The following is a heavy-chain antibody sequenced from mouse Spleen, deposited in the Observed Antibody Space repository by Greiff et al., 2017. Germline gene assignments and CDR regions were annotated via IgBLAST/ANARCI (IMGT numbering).Heavy chain of an antibody. J-gene: IGHJ2*01. CDR2: ISYDGSN. V-gene: IGHV3-6*01. D-gene: IGHD2-5*01. CDR3: AKYSNLFDY. CDR1: GYSITSGYY. Sequence: EVQLQQSGPGLVKPSQSLSLTCSVTGYSITSGYYWNWIRQFPGNKLEWMGYISYDGSNNYNPSLKNRISITRDTSKNQFFLKLNSVTTEDTATYYCAKYSNLFDYWGQGTTLTVSS.